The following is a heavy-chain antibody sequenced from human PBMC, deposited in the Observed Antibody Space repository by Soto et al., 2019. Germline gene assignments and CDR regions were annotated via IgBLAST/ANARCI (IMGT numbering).Heavy chain of an antibody. Sequence: EVQLVESGGGLVQPGGSLRLSCAASGFTFSSYWMSWVRQAPGKGLEWVANIKQDGSEKYYVDSVKGRFTISRDNAKNSLYLQMNSLRAEDTAVYYCGSFPSGGYYYYYGMDVWGQGTTVTVSS. CDR2: IKQDGSEK. CDR1: GFTFSSYW. V-gene: IGHV3-7*05. CDR3: GSFPSGGYYYYYGMDV. D-gene: IGHD3-10*01. J-gene: IGHJ6*02.